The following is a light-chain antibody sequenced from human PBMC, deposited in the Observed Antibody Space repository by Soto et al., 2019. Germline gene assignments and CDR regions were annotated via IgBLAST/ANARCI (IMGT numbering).Light chain of an antibody. CDR1: QSVSSNY. CDR2: GAS. V-gene: IGKV3-20*01. Sequence: EIVLTQSPGTLSLSPGERATLSCRASQSVSSNYLAWYQRKPGQAPRLLIYGASSRATGIPNRFSGSGSGTDFTLTITRLAPEDFAVYYCQQYGSSPPTFGQGTKVEIK. CDR3: QQYGSSPPT. J-gene: IGKJ1*01.